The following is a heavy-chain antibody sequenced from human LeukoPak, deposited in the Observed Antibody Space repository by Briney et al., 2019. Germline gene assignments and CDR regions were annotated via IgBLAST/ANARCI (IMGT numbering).Heavy chain of an antibody. J-gene: IGHJ4*02. Sequence: GGSLRLSCVASGFIVSTNYMSWVRQAPGKGLEWVSVIYSGGSTYYADSVKGRFTISRDNSKNTLYLQMNSLRADDTAVYYCVCRIGGAPQWGQGTLVTVSS. CDR2: IYSGGST. CDR1: GFIVSTNY. D-gene: IGHD1-26*01. CDR3: VCRIGGAPQ. V-gene: IGHV3-53*01.